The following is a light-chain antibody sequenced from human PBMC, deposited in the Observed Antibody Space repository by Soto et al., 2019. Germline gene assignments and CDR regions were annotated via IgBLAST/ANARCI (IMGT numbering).Light chain of an antibody. J-gene: IGLJ1*01. CDR3: SPYSSSSTLYV. Sequence: QSALTQPASVSGSPGQSIAISCTGTSSDVGGYNYVSWYQQHPGRAPKLMIYDVSNRPSGVSNRFSGSKSGNTASLTISGLQAEDEADYYCSPYSSSSTLYVFGTGPKLTVL. V-gene: IGLV2-14*01. CDR2: DVS. CDR1: SSDVGGYNY.